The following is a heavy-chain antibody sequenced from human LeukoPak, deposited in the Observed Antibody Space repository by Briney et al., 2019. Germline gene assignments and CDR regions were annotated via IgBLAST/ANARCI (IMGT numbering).Heavy chain of an antibody. CDR3: ARGLVGAADY. D-gene: IGHD1-26*01. V-gene: IGHV1-69*05. CDR2: IIPIFGTA. CDR1: RGTFSSYA. Sequence: SVKVSCKASRGTFSSYAISWVRQAPGQGLEWMGGIIPIFGTANYAQKFQGRVTITTDESTSTAYMELSSLRSEDTAVYYCARGLVGAADYWGQGTLVTVSS. J-gene: IGHJ4*02.